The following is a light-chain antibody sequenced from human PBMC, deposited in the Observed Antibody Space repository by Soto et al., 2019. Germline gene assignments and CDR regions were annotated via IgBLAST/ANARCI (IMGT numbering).Light chain of an antibody. CDR1: QRIGTY. J-gene: IGKJ4*01. V-gene: IGKV1-39*01. CDR2: GAS. Sequence: DIQMAQFPSSLSASVGDRVTISCRPSQRIGTYLSWYQQKPGKAPKLLIYGASNLQSGVPSRFIGSGSETDFTLTIGSLQLEDFATYYCQQSRSTPLTFGGGTKVEMK. CDR3: QQSRSTPLT.